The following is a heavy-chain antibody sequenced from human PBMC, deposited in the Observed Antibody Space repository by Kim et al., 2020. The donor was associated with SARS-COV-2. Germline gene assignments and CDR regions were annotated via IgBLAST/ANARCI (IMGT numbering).Heavy chain of an antibody. J-gene: IGHJ4*02. CDR1: GYTFTSYG. CDR2: ISAYNGNT. V-gene: IGHV1-18*01. D-gene: IGHD3-3*01. Sequence: ASVKVSCKASGYTFTSYGISWVRQAPGQGLEWMGWISAYNGNTNYAQKLQGRVTMTTDTSTSTAYMELRSLRSDDTAVYYCARSGSVPYDFWSGYYAPWDYWGQGTLVTVSS. CDR3: ARSGSVPYDFWSGYYAPWDY.